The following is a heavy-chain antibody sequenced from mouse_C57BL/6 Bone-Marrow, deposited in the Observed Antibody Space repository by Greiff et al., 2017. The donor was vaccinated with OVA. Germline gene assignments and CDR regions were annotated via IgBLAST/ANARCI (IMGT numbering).Heavy chain of an antibody. J-gene: IGHJ4*01. CDR1: GFSLTSYA. D-gene: IGHD2-3*01. CDR2: IWTGGGT. CDR3: ARVYDGYHPFYAMDY. Sequence: VQLVESGPGLVAPSQSLSITCTVSGFSLTSYAISWVRQPPGKGLEWLGVIWTGGGTNYNSALKSRLSISKDNSKSQVFLKMNSLQTDDTARYYCARVYDGYHPFYAMDYWGQGTSVTVSS. V-gene: IGHV2-9-1*01.